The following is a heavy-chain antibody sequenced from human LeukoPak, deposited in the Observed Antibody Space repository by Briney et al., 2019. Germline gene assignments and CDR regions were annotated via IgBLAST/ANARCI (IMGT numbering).Heavy chain of an antibody. V-gene: IGHV4-4*07. CDR3: ARGPKTDIVVVPAATFLDY. J-gene: IGHJ4*02. D-gene: IGHD2-2*01. CDR1: GGSISSYY. Sequence: NTSETLSLTCTVSGGSISSYYWSWIRQPAGKGLEWIGRIYTSGSTNYNPSLKSRVTISVDTSKNQFSLKLSSVTAADTAVYYCARGPKTDIVVVPAATFLDYWGQGTLVTVSS. CDR2: IYTSGST.